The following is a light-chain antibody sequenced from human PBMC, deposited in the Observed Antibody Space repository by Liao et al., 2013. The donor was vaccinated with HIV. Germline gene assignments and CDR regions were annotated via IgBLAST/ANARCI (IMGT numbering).Light chain of an antibody. CDR3: QAWDNNTHVV. V-gene: IGLV3-1*01. Sequence: SYELTQPPSVSVSPGQTASITCSGDELGDRYACWYQQKPGQSPVLVIYQDSKRPSGIPERFSGSNSGNTATLTISGTQAMDEADYYCQAWDNNTHVVFGGGTKLTVL. J-gene: IGLJ2*01. CDR2: QDS. CDR1: ELGDRY.